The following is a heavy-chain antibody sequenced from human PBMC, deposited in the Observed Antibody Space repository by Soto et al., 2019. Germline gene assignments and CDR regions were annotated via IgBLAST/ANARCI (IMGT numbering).Heavy chain of an antibody. CDR1: GFTFSTVA. CDR2: ISDNGGKR. CDR3: AKLYWNPRYFDY. Sequence: PGGSLRLSCVASGFTFSTVAMAWVRQAPGKGLEWVSSISDNGGKREYADSVKGRFTLSRDNSKNTLSLQMNHLKAEDTAVYYCAKLYWNPRYFDYWGQGARVTVSS. J-gene: IGHJ4*02. V-gene: IGHV3-23*01. D-gene: IGHD1-1*01.